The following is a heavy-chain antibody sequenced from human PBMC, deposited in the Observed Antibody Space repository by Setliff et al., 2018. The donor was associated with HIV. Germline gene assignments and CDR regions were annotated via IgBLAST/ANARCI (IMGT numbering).Heavy chain of an antibody. CDR2: IYHSGIT. CDR1: GYSISSGYY. D-gene: IGHD3-10*01. V-gene: IGHV4-38-2*02. Sequence: PSETLSLTCTVSGYSISSGYYWGWIRQPPGKGLEWIGSIYHSGITYYNSSLKSRVTISVDTSKNQFSLNLTSVTAADTAVYYCARARITMIGGRLEPYAFDRWGQGTKVTVSS. CDR3: ARARITMIGGRLEPYAFDR. J-gene: IGHJ3*01.